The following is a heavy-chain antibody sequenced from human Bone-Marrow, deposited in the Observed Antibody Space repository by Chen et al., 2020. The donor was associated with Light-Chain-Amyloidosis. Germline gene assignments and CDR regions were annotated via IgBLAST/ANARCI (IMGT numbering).Heavy chain of an antibody. CDR3: ARSPTGASQAFDI. CDR1: GLPFSNYW. D-gene: IGHD4-17*01. Sequence: EVQLVESGGGLVQPGGSLRLSCVASGLPFSNYWMNCVRQAPGAGLEWVANIRQSGTEKNYVDSVEDRFTISRDNAKNSMYLQINSLRVDDTAVYYCARSPTGASQAFDIWGQGTTVIVS. CDR2: IRQSGTEK. V-gene: IGHV3-7*01. J-gene: IGHJ3*02.